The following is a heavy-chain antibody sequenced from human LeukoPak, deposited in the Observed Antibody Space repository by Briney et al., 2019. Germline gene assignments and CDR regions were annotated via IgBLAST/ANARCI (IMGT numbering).Heavy chain of an antibody. CDR2: IRYDGSDK. CDR3: AKESSLGYCSSTSCYYFDY. CDR1: GFTFSSYA. Sequence: GGSLRLSCAASGFTFSSYAMHWVRQAPGKGLEWVAFIRYDGSDKYYADSVKGRFTNSRDISKNTLYLQMNSLRAEDTAVYFCAKESSLGYCSSTSCYYFDYWGQGTLVTVSS. V-gene: IGHV3-30*02. J-gene: IGHJ4*02. D-gene: IGHD2-2*01.